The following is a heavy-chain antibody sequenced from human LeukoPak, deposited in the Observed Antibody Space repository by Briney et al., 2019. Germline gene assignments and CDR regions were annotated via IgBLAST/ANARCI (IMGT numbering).Heavy chain of an antibody. Sequence: GGSLRLSCAASGFTFSSYGMSWVRQAPGKGLEWVSAISGSGGSTYYADSVKGRFTISRDNSKNTLYVQMNSLRAEDTAVYYCAKGSIVGATSYYYMDVWGKGTTVTISS. V-gene: IGHV3-23*01. CDR2: ISGSGGST. J-gene: IGHJ6*03. D-gene: IGHD1-26*01. CDR1: GFTFSSYG. CDR3: AKGSIVGATSYYYMDV.